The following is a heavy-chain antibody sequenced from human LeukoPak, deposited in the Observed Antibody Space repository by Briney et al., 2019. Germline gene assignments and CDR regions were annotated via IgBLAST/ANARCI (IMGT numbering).Heavy chain of an antibody. CDR2: ISGSGGST. Sequence: GGSLRLSRAASGFTFSSYAMSWVRQAPGKGLEWVSAISGSGGSTYYADSVKGRLTISRDNSKNTLYLQMNSLRAEDTAVYYCAKEGPGDYYDSSGIFDYWGQGTLVTVSS. CDR1: GFTFSSYA. J-gene: IGHJ4*02. V-gene: IGHV3-23*01. CDR3: AKEGPGDYYDSSGIFDY. D-gene: IGHD3-22*01.